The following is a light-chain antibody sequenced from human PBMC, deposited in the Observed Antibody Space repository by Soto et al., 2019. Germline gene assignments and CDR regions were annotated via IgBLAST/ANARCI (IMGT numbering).Light chain of an antibody. Sequence: QSALTQPPSASGSPGQSVTISCTGTSSDVGGYNFVSWYQQHPGKAPKLMIYEVSQRPSGVPDRFSGSKSGNRASLTVSGLQAEDEADYYCSSYAGGNKLLFGGGTKLTVL. J-gene: IGLJ2*01. CDR3: SSYAGGNKLL. CDR1: SSDVGGYNF. V-gene: IGLV2-8*01. CDR2: EVS.